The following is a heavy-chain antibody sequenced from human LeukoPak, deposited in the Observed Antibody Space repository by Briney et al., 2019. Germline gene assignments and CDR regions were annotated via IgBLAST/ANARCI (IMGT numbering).Heavy chain of an antibody. V-gene: IGHV4-61*01. J-gene: IGHJ6*03. Sequence: ASETLSLTCTVSGYSISSGYYWGWIRQPPGKGLEWIGYIYYSGSTNYNPSLKSRVTISVDTSKNQFSLKLSSVTAADTAVYYCARDRVGQQLVGRNYYYYYMDVWGKGTTVTISS. D-gene: IGHD6-13*01. CDR2: IYYSGST. CDR1: GYSISSGYY. CDR3: ARDRVGQQLVGRNYYYYYMDV.